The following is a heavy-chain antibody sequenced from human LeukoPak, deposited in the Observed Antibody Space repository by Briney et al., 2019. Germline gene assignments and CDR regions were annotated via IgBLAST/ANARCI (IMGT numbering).Heavy chain of an antibody. CDR3: ARDFVPGSPDYFDF. D-gene: IGHD3-10*01. Sequence: GGSLRLSCAASQCSFSDYAMHWVRQAPDKGLEGVAVISDDGSIKIYRDSVKGRFTISRDNSKNTLYLEMNSLRADDTALYYCARDFVPGSPDYFDFWGQGTLVTVSS. V-gene: IGHV3-30*04. CDR2: ISDDGSIK. CDR1: QCSFSDYA. J-gene: IGHJ4*02.